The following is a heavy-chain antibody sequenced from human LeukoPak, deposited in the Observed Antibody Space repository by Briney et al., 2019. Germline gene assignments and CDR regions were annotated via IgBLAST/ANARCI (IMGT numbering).Heavy chain of an antibody. J-gene: IGHJ4*02. CDR1: GFTFSSYA. CDR2: ISGSGGST. CDR3: AGDYDFWSGFHV. D-gene: IGHD3-3*01. Sequence: GGSLRLSCAASGFTFSSYAMSWVRQAPGKGLEWVSAISGSGGSTYYADSVKGRFTISRDNSKNTLYLQMNSLRAEDTAVYFCAGDYDFWSGFHVWGQGTLVTVSS. V-gene: IGHV3-23*01.